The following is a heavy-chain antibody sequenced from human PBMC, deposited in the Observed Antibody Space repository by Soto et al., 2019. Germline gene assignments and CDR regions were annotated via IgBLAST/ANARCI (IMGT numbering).Heavy chain of an antibody. V-gene: IGHV4-59*01. CDR3: ARAGYSDMDV. CDR1: GGSISSYY. Sequence: SETLSLTCTVSGGSISSYYWSWIRQPPGKGLEWIGYIYYSGSTNYNPSLKSRVTISVDTSKNQFSLKLSSVTAADTAVYYCARAGYSDMDVWAQDTTVTVSS. D-gene: IGHD3-10*01. CDR2: IYYSGST. J-gene: IGHJ6*02.